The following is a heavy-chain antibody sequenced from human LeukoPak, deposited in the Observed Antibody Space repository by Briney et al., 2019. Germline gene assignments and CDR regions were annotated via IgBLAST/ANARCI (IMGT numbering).Heavy chain of an antibody. D-gene: IGHD3-3*01. V-gene: IGHV1-69*05. J-gene: IGHJ4*02. CDR3: AREKKGRITIFGVVIKPTYYFDY. CDR1: GGTFSSYA. CDR2: IIPIFGTA. Sequence: GASVKVSCKASGGTFSSYAISWVRQAPGQGLEWMGRIIPIFGTANYAQKFQGRVTMTRDTSTSTVYMELSSLRSEDTAVYYCAREKKGRITIFGVVIKPTYYFDYWGQGTLVTVSS.